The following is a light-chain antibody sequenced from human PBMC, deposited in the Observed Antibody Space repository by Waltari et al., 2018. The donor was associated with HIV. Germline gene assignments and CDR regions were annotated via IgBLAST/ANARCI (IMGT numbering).Light chain of an antibody. CDR2: RNH. CDR1: SSNIGTNT. Sequence: QSVLTQPPSASGTLGQGVTISCFGSSSNIGTNTVNWYQHLPGAAPKLIIFRNHRRPSGVPDRFSGSQSGTSAFLTITGLLPGDEATYYCAAWDASLHVVFGGGTQLTVL. J-gene: IGLJ2*01. V-gene: IGLV1-44*01. CDR3: AAWDASLHVV.